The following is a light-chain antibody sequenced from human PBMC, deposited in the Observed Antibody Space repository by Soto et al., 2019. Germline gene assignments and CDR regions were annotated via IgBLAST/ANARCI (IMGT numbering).Light chain of an antibody. CDR3: QQYNSYSPLT. J-gene: IGKJ4*01. CDR2: KAS. Sequence: DIQMTQSPSTLSASVGDRVTITCLASQSISSWLAWYQQKPGKAPRLLIYKASDLESGVPSRFSGSGSGTDFTLTISSLQPDDFATYYCQQYNSYSPLTFGGGTKVEIK. V-gene: IGKV1-5*03. CDR1: QSISSW.